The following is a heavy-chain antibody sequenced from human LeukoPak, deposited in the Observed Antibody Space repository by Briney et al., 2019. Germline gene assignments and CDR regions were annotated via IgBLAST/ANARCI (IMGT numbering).Heavy chain of an antibody. CDR2: IYYSGST. CDR1: GGSINTTTYS. J-gene: IGHJ5*02. Sequence: PSETLSLTCTVSGGSINTTTYSWGWIRQPPGKGLEWIGSIYYSGSTYYKSSLKSRVTISVDTSKNHFSLKLSSVSAADTAVYYCARRRHQSSLFEAENYFDPWGPGTLVVVSP. CDR3: ARRRHQSSLFEAENYFDP. V-gene: IGHV4-39*02. D-gene: IGHD3-3*02.